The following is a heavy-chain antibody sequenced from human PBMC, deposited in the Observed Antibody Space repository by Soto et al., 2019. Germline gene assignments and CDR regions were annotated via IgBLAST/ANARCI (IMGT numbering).Heavy chain of an antibody. CDR2: IILALGTP. CDR3: GRYCTNTKCRGGYYLDL. V-gene: IGHV1-69*01. Sequence: QVLLVQSGAEMKQPGSSVSVSCKASGDSFTNYAFTWVRQAPGQGPEWLGGIILALGTPHYSQRFQGRLTITAGESSSTVYMELGSLSLDDTAVYYCGRYCTNTKCRGGYYLDLWGQGTLLTVSS. CDR1: GDSFTNYA. J-gene: IGHJ5*02. D-gene: IGHD2-8*01.